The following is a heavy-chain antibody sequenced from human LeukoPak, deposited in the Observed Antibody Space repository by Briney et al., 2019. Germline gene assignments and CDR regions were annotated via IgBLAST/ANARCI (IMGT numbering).Heavy chain of an antibody. J-gene: IGHJ5*02. CDR2: IYRGDSDT. V-gene: IGHV5-51*01. CDR3: ARVRSSSGAAKFDP. D-gene: IGHD6-13*01. CDR1: DYSFTSYW. Sequence: GESMKISCTGSDYSFTSYWICWRRQMPGKVVEWMVIIYRGDSDTRDSPSFQGHVTISDDKSISTAYLQWSSLKASDPAMYNCARVRSSSGAAKFDPWGQGTLVTVSS.